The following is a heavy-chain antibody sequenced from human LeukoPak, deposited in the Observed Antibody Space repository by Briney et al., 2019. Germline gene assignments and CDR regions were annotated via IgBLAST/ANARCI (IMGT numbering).Heavy chain of an antibody. Sequence: GGSLRLSCAAPGLIFGTCGMQWVRQAPGQGLEWVAAIWHDGRTKYYADSVKGRFTISRDNSRYTLYLEMNSLRAEDTAVYSCAREVGYHDNSAAFDIWGQGTTVIVPS. CDR1: GLIFGTCG. J-gene: IGHJ3*02. V-gene: IGHV3-33*08. CDR2: IWHDGRTK. CDR3: AREVGYHDNSAAFDI. D-gene: IGHD3-22*01.